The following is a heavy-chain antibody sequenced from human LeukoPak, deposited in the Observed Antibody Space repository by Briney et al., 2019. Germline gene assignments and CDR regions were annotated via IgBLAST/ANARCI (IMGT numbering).Heavy chain of an antibody. CDR2: IYYSGST. V-gene: IGHV4-39*01. Sequence: PSETLSLTCTASGGSISSSSYYWGWIRQPPGKGLEWIGSIYYSGSTYYNPSLKSRVTISVDTSKNQFSLKLSSVTAADTAVYYCARHKPWFDPWGQGTLVTVSS. CDR3: ARHKPWFDP. CDR1: GGSISSSSYY. J-gene: IGHJ5*02.